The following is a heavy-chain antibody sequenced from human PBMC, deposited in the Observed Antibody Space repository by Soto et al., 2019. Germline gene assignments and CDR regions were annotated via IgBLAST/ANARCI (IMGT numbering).Heavy chain of an antibody. CDR2: INAGKGNT. V-gene: IGHV1-3*01. CDR1: GYIFTSYA. CDR3: ARSAPPIDY. Sequence: GASVKVSCKASGYIFTSYAMHWVRQAPGQRLEWMGWINAGKGNTKYSQKFQGRVTITRDTSASTAYMELSSLRSEDTAVYYCARSAPPIDYWGQGSLVTSPQ. J-gene: IGHJ4*02.